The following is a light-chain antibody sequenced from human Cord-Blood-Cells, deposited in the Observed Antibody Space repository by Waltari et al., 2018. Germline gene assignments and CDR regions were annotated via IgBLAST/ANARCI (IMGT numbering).Light chain of an antibody. V-gene: IGLV1-44*01. J-gene: IGLJ3*02. CDR2: SNN. CDR3: AAWDDSLNGPV. Sequence: QSVLTQPPSASGTPGQWGTTPCSGSSPNIVRTTVTCYQQLPGTAPQLLIYSNNQRPSGVPDRFSGSKSGTSASLAISGLQSEDEADYYCAAWDDSLNGPVFGGGTKLTVL. CDR1: SPNIVRTT.